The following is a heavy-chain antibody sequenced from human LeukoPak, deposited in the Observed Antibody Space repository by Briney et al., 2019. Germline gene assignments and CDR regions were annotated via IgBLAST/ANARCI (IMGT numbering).Heavy chain of an antibody. D-gene: IGHD5/OR15-5a*01. Sequence: PGGSLRLSCAASGFTFSNYWMSWVRQAPGKGLEWVANIKQDGSEKYYVDFVKGRFTISRDNAKNSLYLQMNSLRAEDTAVYYCAGAGGSTYVYYFDYWGQGTLVTVSS. CDR1: GFTFSNYW. V-gene: IGHV3-7*01. CDR2: IKQDGSEK. J-gene: IGHJ4*02. CDR3: AGAGGSTYVYYFDY.